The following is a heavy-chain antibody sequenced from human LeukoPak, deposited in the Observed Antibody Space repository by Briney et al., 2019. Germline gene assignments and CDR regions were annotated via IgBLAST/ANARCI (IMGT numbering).Heavy chain of an antibody. Sequence: PGGSLRLSCAASGFTFSSYWMHWVRQAPGKGLVWVSRINSDGSSTSYADSVKGRFTISRDNAKNTLYLQLNSLRDEDTAVYYCVRGNGHGFYMWVQGTMVTVSS. V-gene: IGHV3-74*01. CDR3: VRGNGHGFYM. CDR1: GFTFSSYW. D-gene: IGHD2-8*01. J-gene: IGHJ3*02. CDR2: INSDGSST.